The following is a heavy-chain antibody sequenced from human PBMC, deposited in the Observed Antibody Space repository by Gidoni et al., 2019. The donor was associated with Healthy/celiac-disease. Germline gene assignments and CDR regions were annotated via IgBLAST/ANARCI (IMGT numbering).Heavy chain of an antibody. CDR3: ARGSSWYYYYGMDV. Sequence: QVQLQQLGAGLLKPSETLSLTCAVSGGSFSGYYWRWIRQPPGKGLQWLGEIKHSGSTNYNPSLKSRVTISVDTSKNQFSLKLSSVTAADTAVYYGARGSSWYYYYGMDVWGQGTTVTVSS. CDR1: GGSFSGYY. V-gene: IGHV4-34*01. D-gene: IGHD6-13*01. J-gene: IGHJ6*02. CDR2: IKHSGST.